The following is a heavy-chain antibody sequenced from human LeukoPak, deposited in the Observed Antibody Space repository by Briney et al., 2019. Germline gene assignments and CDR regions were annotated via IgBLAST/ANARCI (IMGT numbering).Heavy chain of an antibody. V-gene: IGHV4-4*07. J-gene: IGHJ4*02. Sequence: SETLSLTCTVSGGSISSYYWSWIRQPAGKGLEWIGRIYTSGSTNYNPSLKSRVTMSVGTSKNQFSLKLSSVTAADTAVYYCASGYYDSSVFDYWGQGTLVTVSS. D-gene: IGHD3-22*01. CDR2: IYTSGST. CDR3: ASGYYDSSVFDY. CDR1: GGSISSYY.